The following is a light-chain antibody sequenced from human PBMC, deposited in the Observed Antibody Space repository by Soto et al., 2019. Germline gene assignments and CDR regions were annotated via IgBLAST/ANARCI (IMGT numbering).Light chain of an antibody. J-gene: IGKJ5*01. Sequence: DVVMTQTPLSLSVAPGQPASLSCKSSQSLLHITGETFLFWYXQKQGQSPQXLIYEVSTRVSGVPDRFSGSGSGTDLTIEISRVETDDVGIYYCMQSTQLPPTFGQGTRLENK. CDR2: EVS. CDR1: QSLLHITGETF. CDR3: MQSTQLPPT. V-gene: IGKV2D-29*02.